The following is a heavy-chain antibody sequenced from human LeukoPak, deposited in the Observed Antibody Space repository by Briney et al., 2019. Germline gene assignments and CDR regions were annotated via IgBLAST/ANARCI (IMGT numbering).Heavy chain of an antibody. V-gene: IGHV4-61*02. D-gene: IGHD6-13*01. J-gene: IGHJ4*02. CDR3: ARAPKRSSGSWYVPHLVFDY. CDR1: GGSISSGSYY. CDR2: IYTSGST. Sequence: SETLSLTCTVSGGSISSGSYYWSWIRQPAGKGLEWIGRIYTSGSTNYNPSLKSRVTISVDTSKNQFSLKLSSVTAADTAVYYCARAPKRSSGSWYVPHLVFDYWGQGTLVTVSS.